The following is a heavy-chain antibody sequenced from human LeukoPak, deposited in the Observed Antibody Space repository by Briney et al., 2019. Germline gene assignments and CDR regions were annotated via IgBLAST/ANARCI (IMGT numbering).Heavy chain of an antibody. CDR2: ISSSSSYT. Sequence: GGSLRLSCAASGFTFSDYYMSWIRQAPGKGLEWVSYISSSSSYTNYADSVKGRFTISRDNAKNSLYLQMNSLRAEDTAVYYCASVPAYGDYFDYWGQGTLVTVSS. CDR3: ASVPAYGDYFDY. CDR1: GFTFSDYY. D-gene: IGHD4-17*01. J-gene: IGHJ4*02. V-gene: IGHV3-11*03.